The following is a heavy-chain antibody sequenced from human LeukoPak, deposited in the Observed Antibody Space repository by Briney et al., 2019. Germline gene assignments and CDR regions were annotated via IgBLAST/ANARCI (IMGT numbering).Heavy chain of an antibody. D-gene: IGHD5-12*01. CDR1: GGSISSYY. J-gene: IGHJ4*02. CDR3: ARDFNGGYGQLDY. Sequence: PSETLSLTCTVSGGSISSYYWSWIRQPPGKGLEWIGYIHYSGSTYYNPSLKSRITMSVAMSKMQFSLKLTSVTAADTAVYYCARDFNGGYGQLDYWGQGTLVTVSS. V-gene: IGHV4-59*12. CDR2: IHYSGST.